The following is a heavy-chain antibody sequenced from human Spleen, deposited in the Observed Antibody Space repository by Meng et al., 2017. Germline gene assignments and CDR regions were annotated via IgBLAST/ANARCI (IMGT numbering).Heavy chain of an antibody. CDR3: ARGPTTMAHDFDY. J-gene: IGHJ4*02. V-gene: IGHV4-34*01. Sequence: VQISQVGAGVLKPSENLSLTCVVSGGSFSDYYWSWIRQPPGKGLEWIGEINHSGSTNYNPSLESRATISVDTSQNTLSLTLSSVTAADSAVYYCARGPTTMAHDFDYWGQGTLVTVSS. CDR2: INHSGST. D-gene: IGHD4-11*01. CDR1: GGSFSDYY.